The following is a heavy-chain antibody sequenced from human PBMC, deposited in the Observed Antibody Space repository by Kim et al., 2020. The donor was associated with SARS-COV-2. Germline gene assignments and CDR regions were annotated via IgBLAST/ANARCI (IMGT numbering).Heavy chain of an antibody. V-gene: IGHV3-21*01. Sequence: GWSLRLSCAASGFTFSSYSMNWVRQAPGKGLEWVSSISSSSSYIYYADSVKGRFTISRDNAKNSLYLQMNSLRAEDTAVYYCARDGTAARRLFSFLPGSAVMDVWGQGTTVTVSS. CDR3: ARDGTAARRLFSFLPGSAVMDV. CDR2: ISSSSSYI. CDR1: GFTFSSYS. J-gene: IGHJ6*02. D-gene: IGHD6-6*01.